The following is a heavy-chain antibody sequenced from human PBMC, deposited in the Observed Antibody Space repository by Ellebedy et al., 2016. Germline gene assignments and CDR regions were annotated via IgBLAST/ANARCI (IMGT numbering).Heavy chain of an antibody. CDR3: TTVYRYNYDSV. CDR1: GFTFSNAW. D-gene: IGHD5-18*01. CDR2: IKSKTDGGAA. J-gene: IGHJ4*02. V-gene: IGHV3-15*01. Sequence: GGSLRLPCAASGFTFSNAWMNWVRQAPGKGLEWVGRIKSKTDGGAADYAAPVKGRFTISRDDSKNTLYLQMNSLKTEDTAVYFYTTVYRYNYDSVWGQGTLVTVSS.